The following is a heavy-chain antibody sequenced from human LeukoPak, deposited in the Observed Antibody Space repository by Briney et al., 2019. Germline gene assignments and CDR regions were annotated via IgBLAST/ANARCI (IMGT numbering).Heavy chain of an antibody. D-gene: IGHD2-15*01. J-gene: IGHJ3*02. V-gene: IGHV3-20*04. CDR2: VNWNGGST. CDR3: ARDRTKLGYCSGRSCYGGRNDAFDI. CDR1: GFTFDDYG. Sequence: GGSLRLSCAASGFTFDDYGMSWVRQAPGKGLEWVSGVNWNGGSTGYADSVKGRFTISGDNAKSSLYLQMNSLRAEDTALYYCARDRTKLGYCSGRSCYGGRNDAFDIWGQGTMVTVSS.